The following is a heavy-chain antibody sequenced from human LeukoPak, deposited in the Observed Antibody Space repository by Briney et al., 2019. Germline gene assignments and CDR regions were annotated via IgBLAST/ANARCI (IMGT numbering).Heavy chain of an antibody. Sequence: GSLTPSCAVSGSTFSSDGMSWICQPPGKGLEWIGEIHRSGSTNYNPSLQSRVTISIDRSKNQIALELSSVTAADTAVYYCAREIVGGFNPGAYWGQGTLVTVSS. V-gene: IGHV4-4*02. J-gene: IGHJ4*02. CDR3: AREIVGGFNPGAY. CDR2: IHRSGST. CDR1: GSTFSSDGM. D-gene: IGHD1-14*01.